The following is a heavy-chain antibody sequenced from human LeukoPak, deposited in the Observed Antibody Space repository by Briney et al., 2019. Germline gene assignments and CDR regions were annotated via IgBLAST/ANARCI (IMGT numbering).Heavy chain of an antibody. Sequence: GGSLRLSCAASGFTFSSYAMSWVRQAPGKGLEWVSAISGSGGSTYYADSVKGRFTISRDNSKNTLYLQMNSLRAEDTAVYYCAKDETIFGVVTPVYMDVWGKGTTVTVSS. CDR2: ISGSGGST. J-gene: IGHJ6*03. V-gene: IGHV3-23*01. CDR3: AKDETIFGVVTPVYMDV. CDR1: GFTFSSYA. D-gene: IGHD3-3*01.